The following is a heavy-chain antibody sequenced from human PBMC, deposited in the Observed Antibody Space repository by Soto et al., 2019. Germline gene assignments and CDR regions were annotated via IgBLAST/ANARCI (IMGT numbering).Heavy chain of an antibody. D-gene: IGHD2-2*01. Sequence: SQTLSLTCAISGDSVSSNSAAWNWIRQSPSRGLEWLGRTYYRSKWYNDYAVSVKSRITINPDTSKNQFSLQLNSVTPEDTAVYYCARVVWGFCSSTSCYSWFDPWGQGTLVTVSS. CDR2: TYYRSKWYN. V-gene: IGHV6-1*01. CDR3: ARVVWGFCSSTSCYSWFDP. CDR1: GDSVSSNSAA. J-gene: IGHJ5*02.